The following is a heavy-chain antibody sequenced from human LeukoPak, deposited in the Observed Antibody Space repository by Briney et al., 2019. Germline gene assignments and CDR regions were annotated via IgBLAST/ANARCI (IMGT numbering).Heavy chain of an antibody. CDR3: AGAPWGPFDF. J-gene: IGHJ4*02. D-gene: IGHD7-27*01. CDR1: GDSISSGAYY. Sequence: SQTLSLTCTVSGDSISSGAYYWRWIRQPPGKGLEWIAYIYHSSSTYYNPSLKSRVSMSLDTSKNQFSLKLTSVTTADTALYYCAGAPWGPFDFWGQGTLVTISS. CDR2: IYHSSST. V-gene: IGHV4-30-2*02.